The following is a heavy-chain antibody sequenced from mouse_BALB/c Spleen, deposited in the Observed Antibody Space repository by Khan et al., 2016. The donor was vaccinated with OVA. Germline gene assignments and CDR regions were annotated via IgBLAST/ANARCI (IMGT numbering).Heavy chain of an antibody. V-gene: IGHV3-2*02. CDR2: ISYSGST. CDR3: ARRFYYGHWYFDV. CDR1: GYSITSDYA. Sequence: EVQLQESGPGLVKPSQSLSLTCTVTGYSITSDYAWNWIRQLPGNKLEWMAYISYSGSTGYNPSLKSRVSIPRDTSKNQFFLQLNSVTTEDTATYYCARRFYYGHWYFDVWGAGTPVTVSS. J-gene: IGHJ1*01. D-gene: IGHD1-1*01.